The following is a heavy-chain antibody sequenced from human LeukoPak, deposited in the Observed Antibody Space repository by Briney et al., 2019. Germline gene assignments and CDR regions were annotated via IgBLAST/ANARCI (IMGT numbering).Heavy chain of an antibody. V-gene: IGHV3-30*04. J-gene: IGHJ4*02. CDR3: AKDKVGVGAY. Sequence: PGGSLRLSCAASGFTFSSYAMHWVRQAPGKGLEWVAVISYDGSNKYYADSVKGRFTISRDNSKNTLYLQMNSLRAEDTAVYYCAKDKVGVGAYWGQGTLVTVSS. CDR1: GFTFSSYA. CDR2: ISYDGSNK. D-gene: IGHD1-26*01.